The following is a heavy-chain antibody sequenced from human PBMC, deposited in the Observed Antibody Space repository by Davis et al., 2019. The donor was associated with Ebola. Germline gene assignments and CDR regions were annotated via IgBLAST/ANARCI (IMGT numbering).Heavy chain of an antibody. J-gene: IGHJ6*02. V-gene: IGHV1-2*02. D-gene: IGHD2-2*01. CDR2: INPNSGGT. CDR3: ARPICSSTSCYDDYYGMDV. CDR1: GYTFTGYY. Sequence: ASVKVSCKASGYTFTGYYMHWVRQAPGQGLEWMGWINPNSGGTNYAQKFQGRVTMTRDTSISTAYMELSRLRSDDTAVYYCARPICSSTSCYDDYYGMDVWGQGTTVTVSS.